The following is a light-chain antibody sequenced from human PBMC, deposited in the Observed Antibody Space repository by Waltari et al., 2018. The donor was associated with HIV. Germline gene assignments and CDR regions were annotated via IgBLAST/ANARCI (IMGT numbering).Light chain of an antibody. J-gene: IGKJ1*01. CDR2: AAS. CDR1: QSLSTW. CDR3: QQYKSTPWM. Sequence: DTQMSQSPSTVSASIGDRVTITCRASQSLSTWSAWYQLQPGKVPKLLIHAASSLESGVSTRFSGSGSGTEFTLTINSLQPDDSATYFCQQYKSTPWMFGQGTKVEIK. V-gene: IGKV1-5*03.